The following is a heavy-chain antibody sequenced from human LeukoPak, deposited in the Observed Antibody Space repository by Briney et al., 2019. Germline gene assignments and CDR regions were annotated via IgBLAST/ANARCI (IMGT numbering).Heavy chain of an antibody. Sequence: SVKVSCRASGGTFSNYAISWVRQAPGQGLEWMGGIIPLFDTSNSAQKFQGRVTITTDDSTSTAYMELSSLRSEDTAVYYCARAPLPPGGFYYYYYMDVWGEGTTVTVSS. J-gene: IGHJ6*03. D-gene: IGHD2-15*01. CDR2: IIPLFDTS. V-gene: IGHV1-69*05. CDR3: ARAPLPPGGFYYYYYMDV. CDR1: GGTFSNYA.